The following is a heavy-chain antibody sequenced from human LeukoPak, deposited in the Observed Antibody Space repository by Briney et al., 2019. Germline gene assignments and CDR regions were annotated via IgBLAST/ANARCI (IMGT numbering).Heavy chain of an antibody. V-gene: IGHV4-59*01. CDR3: ARCSSGWYYAFDI. D-gene: IGHD6-19*01. CDR1: GGSISNYY. J-gene: IGHJ3*02. Sequence: PSETLSLTCTVSGGSISNYYWSWIRQPPGKGLEWIGYIYYSGSTNYNPSLKSRVTISVDTSKNQFSLKLSSVTAADTAVYYCARCSSGWYYAFDIWGQGTMVTVSS. CDR2: IYYSGST.